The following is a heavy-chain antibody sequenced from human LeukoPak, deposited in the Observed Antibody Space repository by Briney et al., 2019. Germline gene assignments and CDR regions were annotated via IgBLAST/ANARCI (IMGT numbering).Heavy chain of an antibody. CDR3: ARRQDYYYGMDV. CDR1: GFTFSRHW. J-gene: IGHJ6*02. Sequence: GGSLRLSCAASGFTFSRHWMHWVRQAPGKGLEWVSVIYSGGSTYYADSVKGRFTISRDNSKNTLYLQMNSLRAEDTAVYYCARRQDYYYGMDVWGQGTTVTVSS. V-gene: IGHV3-53*01. CDR2: IYSGGST.